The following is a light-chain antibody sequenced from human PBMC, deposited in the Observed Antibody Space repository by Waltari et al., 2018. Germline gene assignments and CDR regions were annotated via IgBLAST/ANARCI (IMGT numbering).Light chain of an antibody. CDR2: SVN. V-gene: IGLV2-8*01. CDR3: ASYAGSKNPYV. Sequence: QSALTQPPSASGSPGQSVTISCTGTSSDVGGYDYVSWYQRHPGKAPKRIIHSVNKRPSGVPYRFSCSKSGNTASLTVSGLQADDEADYYCASYAGSKNPYVFGTGTKVTVL. J-gene: IGLJ1*01. CDR1: SSDVGGYDY.